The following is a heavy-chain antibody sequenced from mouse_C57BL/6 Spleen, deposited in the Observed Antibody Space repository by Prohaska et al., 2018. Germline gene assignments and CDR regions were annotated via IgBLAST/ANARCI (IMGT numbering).Heavy chain of an antibody. Sequence: QVQLQQSGPELVKPGASVKISCKSSGYAFSSSWMTWVKQRPGKGLEWIGRIYPGDGDTNYNGKFKGKATLTADKSSSTAYMQLSSLTSEDSAVYFCARWGGYYVYFDVWGTGTTVTVSS. CDR1: GYAFSSSW. D-gene: IGHD2-3*01. CDR3: ARWGGYYVYFDV. J-gene: IGHJ1*03. V-gene: IGHV1-82*01. CDR2: IYPGDGDT.